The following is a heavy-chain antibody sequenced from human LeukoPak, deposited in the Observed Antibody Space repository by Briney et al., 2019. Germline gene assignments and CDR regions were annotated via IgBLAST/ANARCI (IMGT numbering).Heavy chain of an antibody. D-gene: IGHD1-26*01. J-gene: IGHJ4*02. CDR1: GGTFSSYD. Sequence: GASVKVSCKASGGTFSSYDISWVRQTPGEGLEWMGGIIPIFDTANYAQKFQGRVTIATDESTSTAYMELSSLRSEDTAVYYCASKVVGTTYFDYWGQGTLVTVSS. CDR2: IIPIFDTA. CDR3: ASKVVGTTYFDY. V-gene: IGHV1-69*05.